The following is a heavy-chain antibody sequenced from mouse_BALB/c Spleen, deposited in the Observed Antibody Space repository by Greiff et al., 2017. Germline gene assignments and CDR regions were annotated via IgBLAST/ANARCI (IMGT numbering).Heavy chain of an antibody. V-gene: IGHV7-3*02. CDR2: IRNKANGYTT. Sequence: EVMLVESGGGLVQPGGSLRLSCATSGFTFTDYYMSWVRQPPGKALEWLGFIRNKANGYTTEYSASVKGRFTISRDNSQSILYLQMNTLRAEDSATYYCARDRGDVRFAYWGQGTLVTVSA. CDR1: GFTFTDYY. D-gene: IGHD3-3*01. CDR3: ARDRGDVRFAY. J-gene: IGHJ3*01.